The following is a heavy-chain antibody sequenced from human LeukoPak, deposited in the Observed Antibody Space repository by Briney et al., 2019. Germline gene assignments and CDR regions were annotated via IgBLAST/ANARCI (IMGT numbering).Heavy chain of an antibody. CDR3: ARSYDAGSYLDY. J-gene: IGHJ4*02. CDR2: ISGSGGST. Sequence: PGGSLRLSCAASGFTFSSYAMHWVRQAPGKGLEYVSAISGSGGSTYHANSVKGRFTISRDNSRNTLYLQMGSLRTEDMAVYYCARSYDAGSYLDYWGQGTLVTVSS. CDR1: GFTFSSYA. D-gene: IGHD3-10*01. V-gene: IGHV3-64*01.